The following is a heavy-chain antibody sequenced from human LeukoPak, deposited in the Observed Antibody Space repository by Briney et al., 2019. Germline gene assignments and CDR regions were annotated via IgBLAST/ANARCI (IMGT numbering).Heavy chain of an antibody. Sequence: GGSLRLSCAAPGFTFSTYVMHWVRQAPGKGLERVAVISEGGSNEDYADSVKGRFSISRDNSKNTLFLQMNSLRVEDTAVYYCARDSVARGLFDYWGQGTLVTVSS. J-gene: IGHJ4*02. D-gene: IGHD5-12*01. CDR3: ARDSVARGLFDY. V-gene: IGHV3-30*04. CDR2: ISEGGSNE. CDR1: GFTFSTYV.